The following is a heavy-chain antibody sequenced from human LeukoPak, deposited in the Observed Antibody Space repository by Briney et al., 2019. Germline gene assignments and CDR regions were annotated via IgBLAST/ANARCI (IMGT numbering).Heavy chain of an antibody. D-gene: IGHD5-18*01. CDR2: IYPGDSDT. CDR1: GYSFTSYW. CDR3: ARQTAMGYYYYYYGMGV. J-gene: IGHJ6*02. V-gene: IGHV5-51*01. Sequence: PGESLKISCKGSGYSFTSYWIGWVRQMPGKGLEWMGIIYPGDSDTRYSPSFQGQVTISADKSISTAYLQWSSLKASDTAMYYCARQTAMGYYYYYYGMGVWGQGTTVTVSS.